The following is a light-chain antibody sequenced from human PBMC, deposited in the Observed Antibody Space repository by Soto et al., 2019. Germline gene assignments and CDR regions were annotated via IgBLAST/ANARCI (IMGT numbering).Light chain of an antibody. V-gene: IGLV1-40*01. CDR3: QSYDTSLSGVI. CDR2: ADN. J-gene: IGLJ2*01. Sequence: QSVLTQTPSVSGAPGPKITMSCTGSSSNIGAGYDVHWYQQLPGAAPRLLIYADNNRPSGVPDRFSASNSGTSASLAITGLQGEDEAVYYCQSYDTSLSGVIFGAGTQLTVL. CDR1: SSNIGAGYD.